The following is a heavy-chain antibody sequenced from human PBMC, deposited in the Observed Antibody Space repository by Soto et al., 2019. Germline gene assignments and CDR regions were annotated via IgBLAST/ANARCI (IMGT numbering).Heavy chain of an antibody. Sequence: QVQLVESGGGVVQPGRSLRLSCAASGFTFSSYAMHWVRQAPGKGLEWVAVISYDGSNKYYADSVKGRFTISRDNSKNTMYLQMNSLRAEDTAVYYCARDIILGWYSHYYYGMDVWGQGTTVTVSS. D-gene: IGHD6-19*01. CDR1: GFTFSSYA. CDR2: ISYDGSNK. J-gene: IGHJ6*02. V-gene: IGHV3-30-3*01. CDR3: ARDIILGWYSHYYYGMDV.